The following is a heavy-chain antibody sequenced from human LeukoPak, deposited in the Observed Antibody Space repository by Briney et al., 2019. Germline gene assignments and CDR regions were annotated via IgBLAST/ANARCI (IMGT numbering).Heavy chain of an antibody. CDR2: IKTKTDGGTT. J-gene: IGHJ4*02. CDR1: GFTFSTAW. D-gene: IGHD3-10*01. V-gene: IGHV3-15*01. Sequence: GGSLRLPCAASGFTFSTAWMSWFGQAPGKGLQWVGQIKTKTDGGTTESAATVKGRFTISRDDSKNTLYLQMNSLKIEDTAMYYCTTLYGSGNYYWGQGTLVTVSS. CDR3: TTLYGSGNYY.